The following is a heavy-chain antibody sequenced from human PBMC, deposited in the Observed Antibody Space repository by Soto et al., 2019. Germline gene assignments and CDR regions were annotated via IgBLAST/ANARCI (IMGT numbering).Heavy chain of an antibody. CDR1: GGSISSYY. J-gene: IGHJ6*02. Sequence: SEPLSLTCTVSGGSISSYYWSWIRQPPGKGLEWIGYIYYSGSTNYNPSLKSRVTISVDTSKNQFSLKLSSVTAADTAVYYCARGAGDYGYYYYYGMDVWGQGTTVTVSS. CDR2: IYYSGST. CDR3: ARGAGDYGYYYYYGMDV. V-gene: IGHV4-59*01. D-gene: IGHD4-17*01.